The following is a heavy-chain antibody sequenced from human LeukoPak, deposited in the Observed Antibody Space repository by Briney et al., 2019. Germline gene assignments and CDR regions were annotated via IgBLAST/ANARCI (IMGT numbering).Heavy chain of an antibody. CDR3: AGGDCASCYPVLGVY. V-gene: IGHV3-48*03. J-gene: IGHJ4*02. CDR2: ISSSGSTI. Sequence: GGSLRLSCAASGFTFSSYEMNWVRQAPGKGLEWVSYISSSGSTIYYADSVKGRFTISRDNAKNSLYLQMNSLRAEDTAVYYCAGGDCASCYPVLGVYWGQGTLVTVSS. CDR1: GFTFSSYE. D-gene: IGHD2-2*01.